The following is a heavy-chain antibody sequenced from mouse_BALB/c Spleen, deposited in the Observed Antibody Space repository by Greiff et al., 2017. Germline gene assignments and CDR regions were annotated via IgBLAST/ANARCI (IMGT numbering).Heavy chain of an antibody. D-gene: IGHD1-1*02. CDR1: GFAFSSYD. J-gene: IGHJ1*01. Sequence: DVMLVESGGGLVKPGGSLKLSCAASGFAFSSYDMSWVRQTPEKRLEWVAYISSGGGSTYYPDTVKGRFTISRDNAKNTLYLQMSSLKSEDTAMYYCARHTMRYFDVWGAGTTVTVSS. V-gene: IGHV5-12-1*01. CDR2: ISSGGGST. CDR3: ARHTMRYFDV.